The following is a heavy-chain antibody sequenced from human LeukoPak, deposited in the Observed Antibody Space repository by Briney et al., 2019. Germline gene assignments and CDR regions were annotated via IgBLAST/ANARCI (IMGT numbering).Heavy chain of an antibody. CDR1: GFTFSSYS. Sequence: PGGSLRLSCAASGFTFSSYSMNWVRQAPGKGLEWVSSISSSSSYIYYADSVKGRFTISRDNAKNSLYLQMNSLRAEDTAVYYCARDPPSAMTRRAFDIWGQGTMVTVSS. CDR2: ISSSSSYI. CDR3: ARDPPSAMTRRAFDI. V-gene: IGHV3-21*01. J-gene: IGHJ3*02. D-gene: IGHD2-2*01.